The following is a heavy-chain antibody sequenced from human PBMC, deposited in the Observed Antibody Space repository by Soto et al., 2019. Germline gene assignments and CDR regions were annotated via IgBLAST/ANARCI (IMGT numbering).Heavy chain of an antibody. Sequence: GGSMRVSCAASGFTFSSYGRHWVRQAPGKGLEWVAVISNDGIKKNYGESAKGRFTISRDNSKNTLYLQMNSLRTEDTAVYYCAKSPQWVAKGGMDVWGQGTTVTVSS. CDR2: ISNDGIKK. V-gene: IGHV3-30*18. CDR3: AKSPQWVAKGGMDV. CDR1: GFTFSSYG. D-gene: IGHD2-8*01. J-gene: IGHJ6*02.